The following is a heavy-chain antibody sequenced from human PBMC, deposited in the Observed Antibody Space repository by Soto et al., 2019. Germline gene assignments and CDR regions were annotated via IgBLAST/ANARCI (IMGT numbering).Heavy chain of an antibody. CDR2: ISYDGSNK. V-gene: IGHV3-30-3*01. CDR3: ARDFIDFWSGYLSGSLLLNWFDP. D-gene: IGHD3-3*01. J-gene: IGHJ5*02. CDR1: GFTFSSYA. Sequence: GESLKISCAASGFTFSSYAMHWVRQAPGKGLEWVAVISYDGSNKYYADSVKGRFTISRDNSKNTLYLQMNSLRAEDTAVYYCARDFIDFWSGYLSGSLLLNWFDPWGQGTLVTVSS.